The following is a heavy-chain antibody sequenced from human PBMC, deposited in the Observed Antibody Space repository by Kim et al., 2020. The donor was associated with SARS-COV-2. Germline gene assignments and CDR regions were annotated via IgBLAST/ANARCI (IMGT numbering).Heavy chain of an antibody. V-gene: IGHV5-51*01. Sequence: GESLKSSCKGSGYRFTSYWIGWVRQMPGKGLEWMGIIYPGDSDTRYSPSFQGQVTISADKSISTAYLQWSSLKASDTAMYYCARLSTPDYYASSGRAAFDIWGQGTMVTVSS. CDR3: ARLSTPDYYASSGRAAFDI. D-gene: IGHD3-22*01. CDR2: IYPGDSDT. CDR1: GYRFTSYW. J-gene: IGHJ3*02.